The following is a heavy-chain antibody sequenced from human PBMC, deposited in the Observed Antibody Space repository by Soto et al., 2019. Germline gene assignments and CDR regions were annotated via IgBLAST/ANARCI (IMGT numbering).Heavy chain of an antibody. CDR3: ARRIVATETFDY. Sequence: SGTLALTCTVSGASISSNTYYWAWIRRPPGKGLECIGSIYYGGSTYYNPSLKSRLTISVDTSKNQFSLTVTSVTAADTAVYYCARRIVATETFDYWGQGTLVTVSS. D-gene: IGHD5-12*01. CDR1: GASISSNTYY. V-gene: IGHV4-39*01. CDR2: IYYGGST. J-gene: IGHJ4*02.